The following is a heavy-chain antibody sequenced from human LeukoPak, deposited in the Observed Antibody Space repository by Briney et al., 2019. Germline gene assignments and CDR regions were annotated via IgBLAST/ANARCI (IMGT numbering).Heavy chain of an antibody. CDR3: ARDVHVLLWFGERAFDI. J-gene: IGHJ3*02. CDR1: GYTFTSYG. Sequence: ASVKVSCKASGYTFTSYGISWVRQAPGQGLEWMGWISAYNGNTNYAQKLQGRVTMTTDTSTSTAYMELRSLRSVDTAVYYCARDVHVLLWFGERAFDIWGQGTMVTVSS. D-gene: IGHD3-10*01. CDR2: ISAYNGNT. V-gene: IGHV1-18*01.